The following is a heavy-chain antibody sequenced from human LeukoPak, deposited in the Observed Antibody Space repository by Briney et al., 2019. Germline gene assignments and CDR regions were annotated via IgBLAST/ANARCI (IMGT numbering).Heavy chain of an antibody. CDR3: VGFGPDHDMGL. J-gene: IGHJ6*02. V-gene: IGHV3-7*01. Sequence: PGGSLRLSCAAAGFRFSNYWMTWVRQAPEKGLEWLARIKTDGSETYYVDSVKGRFTISRDNAKSSLYLQMNSLRVEDTAVYHCVGFGPDHDMGLWGQGTTVTVS. D-gene: IGHD3-16*01. CDR2: IKTDGSET. CDR1: GFRFSNYW.